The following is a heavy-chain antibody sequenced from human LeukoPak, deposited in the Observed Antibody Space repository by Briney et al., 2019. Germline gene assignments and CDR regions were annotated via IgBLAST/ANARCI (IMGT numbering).Heavy chain of an antibody. Sequence: PSETLSLTCTVSGGSISSSSYYLGWIRQPPGKGLGWIGSIYYSGSTYYNPSLKSRVTISVDTSKNQFSLKLSSVTPADTAVYYCARHSPRSNSCCDDIDIWGQGTMVTVSP. V-gene: IGHV4-39*01. CDR2: IYYSGST. D-gene: IGHD2-2*01. CDR3: ARHSPRSNSCCDDIDI. CDR1: GGSISSSSYY. J-gene: IGHJ3*02.